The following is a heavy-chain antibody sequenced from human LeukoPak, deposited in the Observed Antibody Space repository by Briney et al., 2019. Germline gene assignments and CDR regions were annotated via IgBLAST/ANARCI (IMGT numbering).Heavy chain of an antibody. J-gene: IGHJ4*02. Sequence: PGGSLRLSCAASGFTFSSYAMSWVRQAPGKGREWVSAISGSGGSTYYADSVKGRFTISRDNSKNTLYLQMNSLRAEDTAVYYCAKVGVHTLYHFDYWGQGTLATVSS. CDR1: GFTFSSYA. CDR3: AKVGVHTLYHFDY. D-gene: IGHD3-16*01. V-gene: IGHV3-23*01. CDR2: ISGSGGST.